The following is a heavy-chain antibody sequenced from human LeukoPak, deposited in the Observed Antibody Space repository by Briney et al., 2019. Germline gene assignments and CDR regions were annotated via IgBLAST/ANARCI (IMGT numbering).Heavy chain of an antibody. Sequence: SETLSLTCAVSGGSISSSNWWSWVRQPPGKGLEWIGEIYHSGSTNYNPSLKSRVTISVDTSKNQFSLKLSSVTAADTAVYYCARVGIDSSGWLFDYWGQGTLVTVSS. V-gene: IGHV4-4*02. J-gene: IGHJ4*02. CDR3: ARVGIDSSGWLFDY. D-gene: IGHD6-19*01. CDR1: GGSISSSNW. CDR2: IYHSGST.